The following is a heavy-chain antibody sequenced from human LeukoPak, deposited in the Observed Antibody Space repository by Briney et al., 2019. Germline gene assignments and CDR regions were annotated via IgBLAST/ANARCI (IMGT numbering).Heavy chain of an antibody. CDR1: GGSFSGYY. Sequence: SETLSLTCAVYGGSFSGYYWSWIRQPPGKGLEWIGEINHSGSTNYNPSLKSRVTIPVDTSKNQFSLKLSSVTAADTAVYYCARRGTMVRGVIWFDPWGQGTLVTVSS. CDR3: ARRGTMVRGVIWFDP. J-gene: IGHJ5*02. CDR2: INHSGST. V-gene: IGHV4-34*01. D-gene: IGHD3-10*01.